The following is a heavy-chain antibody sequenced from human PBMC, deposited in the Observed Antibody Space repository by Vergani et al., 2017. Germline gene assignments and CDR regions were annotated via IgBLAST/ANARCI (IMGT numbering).Heavy chain of an antibody. J-gene: IGHJ2*01. Sequence: QVRLEESGPGLVKPSETLSLTCSVSCYSIRSGFYWAWIRQSPGEGLQWLTSIHNRGETYHNPSLKSRVSVSLDTSKNRFSLNLTSVTATDTAVYYCARSQGDYWYFDLWGPGSLVTVAS. CDR1: CYSIRSGFY. V-gene: IGHV4-38-2*01. D-gene: IGHD2-21*01. CDR2: IHNRGET. CDR3: ARSQGDYWYFDL.